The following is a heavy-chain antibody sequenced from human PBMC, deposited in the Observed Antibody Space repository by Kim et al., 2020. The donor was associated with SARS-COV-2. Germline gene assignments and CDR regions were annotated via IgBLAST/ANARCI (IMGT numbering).Heavy chain of an antibody. J-gene: IGHJ6*02. D-gene: IGHD3-3*01. CDR2: ISGSGGST. V-gene: IGHV3-23*01. CDR1: GFTFSSYA. Sequence: GVSLRLSCAASGFTFSSYAMSWVRQAPGKGLEWVSGISGSGGSTYYADSVKGRFTLSRDNSKNTLYLQMNSLRAEDTAVYYCAKDRRLYYDFWTGYDRPRDGMDVWGQGTTVTVSS. CDR3: AKDRRLYYDFWTGYDRPRDGMDV.